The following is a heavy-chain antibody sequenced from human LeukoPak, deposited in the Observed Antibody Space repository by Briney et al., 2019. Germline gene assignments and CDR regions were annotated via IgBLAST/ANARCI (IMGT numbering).Heavy chain of an antibody. CDR3: AGDDSSGYFFDF. CDR1: GFTFADYA. Sequence: SLRLSCAASGFTFADYAMHWVRQAPGKGLEWVSGISWSSGSIGYADSVKGRFTISRDNAKNALYLQMNSLRAEDTAMYFCAGDDSSGYFFDFWGQGTLVTVSS. J-gene: IGHJ4*02. D-gene: IGHD3-22*01. V-gene: IGHV3-9*01. CDR2: ISWSSGSI.